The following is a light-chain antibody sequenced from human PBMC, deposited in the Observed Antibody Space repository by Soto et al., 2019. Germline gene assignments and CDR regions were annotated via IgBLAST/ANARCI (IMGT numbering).Light chain of an antibody. CDR3: LLYYGAAVF. J-gene: IGLJ2*01. Sequence: QAVVTQEPSLTVSPGGTVTLTCASSTVPVTSDYYPNWFQQKPGQAPRALIYSTTKKQSWTPARFSGSLLGGKAALTLSGVQPEDEADYYCLLYYGAAVFFGGGTKLTVL. V-gene: IGLV7-43*01. CDR2: STT. CDR1: TVPVTSDYY.